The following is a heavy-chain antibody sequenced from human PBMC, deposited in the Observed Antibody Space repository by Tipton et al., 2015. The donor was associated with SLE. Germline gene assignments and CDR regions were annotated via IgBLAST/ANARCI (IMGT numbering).Heavy chain of an antibody. Sequence: TLSLTCTVSGASISSYYWSWIRQPPGKGLEWIGYVYDIEFTNYNPSLKSRVTISLDTSKNQFSLKPNSVTAADTAVYYCARRHYSGPFDSWGQGTLVTVSS. CDR1: GASISSYY. J-gene: IGHJ4*02. CDR2: VYDIEFT. CDR3: ARRHYSGPFDS. D-gene: IGHD5-12*01. V-gene: IGHV4-59*12.